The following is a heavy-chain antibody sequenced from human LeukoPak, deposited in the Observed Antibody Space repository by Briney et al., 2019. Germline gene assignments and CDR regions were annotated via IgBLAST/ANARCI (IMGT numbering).Heavy chain of an antibody. CDR2: IYSGGTT. D-gene: IGHD2-2*01. J-gene: IGHJ3*02. CDR3: ARDRHQGAFDM. V-gene: IGHV3-53*01. Sequence: GGSLRLSCAASGFTFSSYEMSWVRQAPGQGLESVSLIYSGGTTLYADSVKGRFTISRDNSKNTLYLQMNSLRAEDTAVYYCARDRHQGAFDMWGQGTMVIVSS. CDR1: GFTFSSYE.